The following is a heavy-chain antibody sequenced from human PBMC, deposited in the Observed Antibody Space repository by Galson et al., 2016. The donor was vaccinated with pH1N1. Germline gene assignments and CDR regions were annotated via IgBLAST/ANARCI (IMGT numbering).Heavy chain of an antibody. Sequence: SLRLSCAASGFTFSNYWMHWVRQVPGKGLEWVANIKEDGSNKYYADSVKGRFTISRDNSKNTLYLQMNSLRAEDTAVYYCARVRSSSWNPRYYYYGMDVWGQGTTVTVSS. CDR1: GFTFSNYW. D-gene: IGHD6-13*01. CDR2: IKEDGSNK. V-gene: IGHV3-33*08. J-gene: IGHJ6*02. CDR3: ARVRSSSWNPRYYYYGMDV.